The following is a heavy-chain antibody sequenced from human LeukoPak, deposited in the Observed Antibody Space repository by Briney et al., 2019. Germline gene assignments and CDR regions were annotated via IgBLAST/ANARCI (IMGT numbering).Heavy chain of an antibody. CDR2: IKQDGSEK. J-gene: IGHJ4*02. CDR1: GFTFGSYW. D-gene: IGHD2-2*01. V-gene: IGHV3-7*01. Sequence: PGGSLRLSCAASGFTFGSYWMSWVRQAPGKGLEWVANIKQDGSEKYYVDSVKGRFTISRDNAKNSLYLQMNSLRAEDTAVYYCARDPGSVEVPAAMGALFDYWGQGTLVTVSS. CDR3: ARDPGSVEVPAAMGALFDY.